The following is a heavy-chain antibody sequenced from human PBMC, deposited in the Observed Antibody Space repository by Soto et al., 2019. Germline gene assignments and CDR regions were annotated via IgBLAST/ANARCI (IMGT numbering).Heavy chain of an antibody. V-gene: IGHV1-69*01. Sequence: QVQLVQSGAEVRKPGSSVKVSCKTSGDTFSSYGINWVRQAPGQGLEWMGAIIPVFGTATYAQKFQDRVTISADGSTNTAYVELSSLKSEDTAVYFCARDVEVAATKRWFASWGQGTQVTVSS. D-gene: IGHD6-19*01. CDR3: ARDVEVAATKRWFAS. CDR2: IIPVFGTA. J-gene: IGHJ5*01. CDR1: GDTFSSYG.